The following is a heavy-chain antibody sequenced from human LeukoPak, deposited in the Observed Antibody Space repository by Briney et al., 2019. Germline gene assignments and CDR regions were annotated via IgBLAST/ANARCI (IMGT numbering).Heavy chain of an antibody. CDR1: GYSFTSYW. CDR3: ATVDTAMVTRDSYYYGMDV. CDR2: IDPSDSYT. Sequence: GESLKISCKGSGYSFTSYWISWVRQMPGKGLEWMGRIDPSDSYTNYSPSFQGHVTISADKSISTAYLQWGSLKASDTDMYYCATVDTAMVTRDSYYYGMDVWGKGTTVTVSS. D-gene: IGHD5-18*01. J-gene: IGHJ6*04. V-gene: IGHV5-10-1*01.